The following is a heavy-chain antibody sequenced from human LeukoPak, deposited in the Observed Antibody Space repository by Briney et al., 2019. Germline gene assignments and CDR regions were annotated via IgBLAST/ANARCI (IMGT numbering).Heavy chain of an antibody. D-gene: IGHD3-10*01. CDR3: ARGGVYYYYYGMDV. CDR1: GGSISSGNFY. Sequence: SETLSLTCTVSGGSISSGNFYWSWIRQPPGKGLEWIGYIFYLGSTYYNLSLKSRVTMSVDTSKNQFSLKLSSVTAADTAVYYCARGGVYYYYYGMDVWGQGTTVTVSS. V-gene: IGHV4-30-4*01. CDR2: IFYLGST. J-gene: IGHJ6*02.